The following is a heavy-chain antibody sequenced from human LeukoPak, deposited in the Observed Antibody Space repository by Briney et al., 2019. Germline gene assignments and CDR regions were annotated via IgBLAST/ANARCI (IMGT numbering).Heavy chain of an antibody. CDR2: IYYSGST. Sequence: PSETLSLTCTVSGGSISSGDYYWSWIRQPPGKGLEWIGYIYYSGSTYYNPSLKSRVTISVDTSKNQFSLKLSSVTAADTAVYYCARDTYYYDSSGYPLYYFDYWGQGTLVTVSS. CDR3: ARDTYYYDSSGYPLYYFDY. V-gene: IGHV4-30-4*01. J-gene: IGHJ4*02. CDR1: GGSISSGDYY. D-gene: IGHD3-22*01.